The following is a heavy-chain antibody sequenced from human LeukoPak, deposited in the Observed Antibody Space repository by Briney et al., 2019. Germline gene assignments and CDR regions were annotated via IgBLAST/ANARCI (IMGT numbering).Heavy chain of an antibody. CDR1: GFTFSSYG. D-gene: IGHD6-19*01. CDR3: ARDRLEAVADDDYFDY. CDR2: IWYGGSNK. Sequence: GGSLRLSCAASGFTFSSYGMHWVRQAPGKGLEWVAVIWYGGSNKYYADSVKGRFTISRDNSKNTLYLQMNSLRAEDAAVYYCARDRLEAVADDDYFDYWGQGTLVTVSS. J-gene: IGHJ4*02. V-gene: IGHV3-33*08.